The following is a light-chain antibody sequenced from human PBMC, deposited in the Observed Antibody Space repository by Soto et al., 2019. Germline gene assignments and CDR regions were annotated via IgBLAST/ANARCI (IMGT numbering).Light chain of an antibody. CDR2: EVS. J-gene: IGLJ2*01. CDR3: SSYAGSNNVL. V-gene: IGLV2-8*01. CDR1: SSDIGGYKF. Sequence: QSALTQPPSASGSPGQSVTISCTGTSSDIGGYKFVSWYQQHPGKAPKLMIYEVSKRPSGVPDRFSGSKSGNTPSLTVSGLQADDEADYYCSSYAGSNNVLFGGGTKLTVL.